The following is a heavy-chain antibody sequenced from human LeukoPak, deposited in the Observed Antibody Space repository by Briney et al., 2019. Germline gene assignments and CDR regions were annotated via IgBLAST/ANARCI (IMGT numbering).Heavy chain of an antibody. Sequence: GGSLRLSCTASGFTFGDYAMSWFRQAPGKGLEWVGFIRSKAYGGTTEYAASVKGRFTISRDDSKSIAYLQMNSPKTEDTAVYYCTRDGYNPTGDAFDIWGQGTMVTVSS. V-gene: IGHV3-49*03. CDR2: IRSKAYGGTT. CDR3: TRDGYNPTGDAFDI. D-gene: IGHD5-24*01. J-gene: IGHJ3*02. CDR1: GFTFGDYA.